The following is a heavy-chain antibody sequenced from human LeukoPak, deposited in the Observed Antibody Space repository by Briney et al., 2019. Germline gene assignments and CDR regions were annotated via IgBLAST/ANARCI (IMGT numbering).Heavy chain of an antibody. CDR2: ISAYNGNT. Sequence: ASVKVSCKASGYTFNSYGISWVRQAPGQGLEWMGWISAYNGNTNYAQKLQGRVTMTTDTSTSTAYMELRSLRSDDTAVYYCARGLDDYGDYRPDYWGQGTLVTVSS. V-gene: IGHV1-18*01. D-gene: IGHD4-17*01. CDR3: ARGLDDYGDYRPDY. CDR1: GYTFNSYG. J-gene: IGHJ4*02.